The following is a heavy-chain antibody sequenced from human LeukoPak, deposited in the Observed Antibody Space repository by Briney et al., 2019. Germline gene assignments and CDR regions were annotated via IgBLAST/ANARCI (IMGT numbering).Heavy chain of an antibody. J-gene: IGHJ3*02. Sequence: GESLKISCQASEFSFIYYWIVWVRQMPGKGLEWMGIIYPGDSDTRYSPSFQGRVTISADKSTSTAYLQWTSLKASDTAIYYCARRSADAFDIWGQGTMVTVSS. CDR3: ARRSADAFDI. V-gene: IGHV5-51*01. CDR2: IYPGDSDT. CDR1: EFSFIYYW.